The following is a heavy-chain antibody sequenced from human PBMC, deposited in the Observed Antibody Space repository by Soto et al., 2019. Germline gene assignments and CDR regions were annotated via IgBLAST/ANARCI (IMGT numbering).Heavy chain of an antibody. CDR1: GGSISSSSYY. V-gene: IGHV4-39*01. CDR3: ARRSTGLVRGLDY. D-gene: IGHD6-19*01. Sequence: PSETLSLTCTVSGGSISSSSYYWGWIRQPPGKGLEWIGSIYYSGSTYYNPSLKSRVTISVDTSKNQFSLKLSSVTAADTAVYYCARRSTGLVRGLDYWGQGTLVTVSS. CDR2: IYYSGST. J-gene: IGHJ4*02.